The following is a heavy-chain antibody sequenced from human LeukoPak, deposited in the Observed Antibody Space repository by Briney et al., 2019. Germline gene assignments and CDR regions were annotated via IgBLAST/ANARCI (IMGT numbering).Heavy chain of an antibody. V-gene: IGHV3-23*01. Sequence: GGSLRLSCAASGFTFSSYAMSWVRQAPGKGLEWVSTINGSGGTTFYADSVKGRFTISRDNSKNTVYLQMNSLRAEDTAIYYCAKDYGDYWFFDLWGRGTLVTVSS. D-gene: IGHD4-17*01. CDR1: GFTFSSYA. J-gene: IGHJ2*01. CDR3: AKDYGDYWFFDL. CDR2: INGSGGTT.